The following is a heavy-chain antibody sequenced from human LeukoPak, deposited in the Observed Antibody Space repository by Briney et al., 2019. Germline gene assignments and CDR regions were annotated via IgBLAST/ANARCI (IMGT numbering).Heavy chain of an antibody. Sequence: SETLSLTCTVSGGSISSSSYYWGWIRQPPGKGLEWIASISYSGSTYYNPSLKSRVTISIDTSKNQFSLKLTSVTAADTAVYYCATEEEERAARKGFDPWGQGTLVTVSS. D-gene: IGHD6-6*01. CDR1: GGSISSSSYY. V-gene: IGHV4-39*07. CDR3: ATEEEERAARKGFDP. J-gene: IGHJ5*02. CDR2: ISYSGST.